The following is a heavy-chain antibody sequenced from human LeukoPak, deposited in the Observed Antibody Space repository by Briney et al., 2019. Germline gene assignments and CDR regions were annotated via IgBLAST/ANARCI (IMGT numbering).Heavy chain of an antibody. D-gene: IGHD1-1*01. J-gene: IGHJ5*02. CDR2: ISYSGST. CDR3: AREGTAGTNLNWFDP. CDR1: GGSISSYY. Sequence: SETLSLTCTVSGGSISSYYWSWIRQPPEKGLECIGYISYSGSTNFNPSLKSRVTISVDTSKNQFSLKMSSVTAADTAVYYCAREGTAGTNLNWFDPWGQGTLVTVSS. V-gene: IGHV4-59*01.